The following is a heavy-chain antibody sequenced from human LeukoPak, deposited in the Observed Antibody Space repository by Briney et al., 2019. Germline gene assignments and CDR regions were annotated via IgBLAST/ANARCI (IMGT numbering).Heavy chain of an antibody. CDR2: IDSSGSA. CDR3: ARMGEYNFWSGYHTYYYMDV. D-gene: IGHD3-3*01. CDR1: GGSISSYY. Sequence: SETLSLTCTVSGGSISSYYWIWIRQPAGKGLEWIGRIDSSGSASYNPSLKSRVTMSVATSKNQFSLKLSSVTAADTAVYCCARMGEYNFWSGYHTYYYMDVWGKGTTVTVSS. J-gene: IGHJ6*03. V-gene: IGHV4-4*07.